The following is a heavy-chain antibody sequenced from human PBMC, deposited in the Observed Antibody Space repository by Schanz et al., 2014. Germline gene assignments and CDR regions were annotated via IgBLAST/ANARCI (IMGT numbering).Heavy chain of an antibody. J-gene: IGHJ5*02. CDR2: IGSSSSRI. CDR3: ARPALWFGDNCFDP. Sequence: AQLVESGGGVVQPGGSLRLSCAASGFTFSSNSMNWDRQAPGKGLEWISYIGSSSSRIDHADSVKGRFTISRDNAKNSLYLQMNSLRAEDTAVYYCARPALWFGDNCFDPWGQGTLVTVSS. D-gene: IGHD3-10*01. CDR1: GFTFSSNS. V-gene: IGHV3-48*01.